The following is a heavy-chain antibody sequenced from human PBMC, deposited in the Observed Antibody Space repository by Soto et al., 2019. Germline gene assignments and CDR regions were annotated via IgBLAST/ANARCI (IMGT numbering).Heavy chain of an antibody. CDR3: ARVLSGCWNCFDP. Sequence: EVQLVESGGGLVQPGESLRLSCAASGFTFSSYWMHWVRQAPVKGLVWVSRINSDGSRTNYADSVKGRFTVSRDNAKNTQDLQMTSLRTEDTAVYYCARVLSGCWNCFDPWGPGTLVTFTS. CDR2: INSDGSRT. V-gene: IGHV3-74*01. D-gene: IGHD2-15*01. J-gene: IGHJ5*02. CDR1: GFTFSSYW.